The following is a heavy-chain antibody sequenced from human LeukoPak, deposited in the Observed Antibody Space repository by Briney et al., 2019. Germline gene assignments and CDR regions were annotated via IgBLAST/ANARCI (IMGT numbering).Heavy chain of an antibody. CDR3: ARDYCSSTSCYKYYYGMDV. CDR2: INPNSGGT. V-gene: IGHV1-2*02. J-gene: IGHJ6*02. Sequence: GASVKVSCKASGYTFTGYYMHWVRQAPGQGLEWMGCINPNSGGTNYAQKFQGRVTMTRDTSISTAYMELSRLRSDDTAVYYCARDYCSSTSCYKYYYGMDVWGQGTTVTVSS. D-gene: IGHD2-2*02. CDR1: GYTFTGYY.